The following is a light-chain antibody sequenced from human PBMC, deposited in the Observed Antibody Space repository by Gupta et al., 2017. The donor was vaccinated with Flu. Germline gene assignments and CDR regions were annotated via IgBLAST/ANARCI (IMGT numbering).Light chain of an antibody. Sequence: EIQMTQSPSSLSASIGDKVTITCRASQDIATFLNWYQQRTGRAPNLLIYGTSGLPSGVPSRFSGSGSGTDFTLTISSLQPEDFASYFCQQVSSPPPTFGGGTKVEI. CDR3: QQVSSPPPT. J-gene: IGKJ4*01. CDR2: GTS. V-gene: IGKV1-39*01. CDR1: QDIATF.